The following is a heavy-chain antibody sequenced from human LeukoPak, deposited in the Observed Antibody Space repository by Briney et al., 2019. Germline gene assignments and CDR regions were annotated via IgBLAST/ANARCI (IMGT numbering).Heavy chain of an antibody. CDR3: AKAYYYDSSGYHDY. V-gene: IGHV3-23*01. CDR2: ISSSGGST. J-gene: IGHJ4*02. D-gene: IGHD3-22*01. CDR1: GFTFSSYA. Sequence: GGSLRLSCAASGFTFSSYAMSWVRQAPGKGLEWVSAISSSGGSTYYADSVKGRFTISRDNSKNTLYLQMNSLRAEDTAVYYCAKAYYYDSSGYHDYWGQGTLVTVSS.